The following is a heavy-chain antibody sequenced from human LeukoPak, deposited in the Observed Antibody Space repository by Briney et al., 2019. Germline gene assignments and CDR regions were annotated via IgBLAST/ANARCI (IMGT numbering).Heavy chain of an antibody. CDR2: ISSSSSYI. V-gene: IGHV3-21*01. CDR1: GFTFSSYS. J-gene: IGHJ2*01. CDR3: ARDSRQWLVDWYFDL. Sequence: GGSLRLSCAASGFTFSSYSMNWVRQAPGKGLEWVSSISSSSSYIYYADSVKGRFTISRDNAKNSLNLQMNSLRAEDTAVYYCARDSRQWLVDWYFDLWGRGTLVTVSS. D-gene: IGHD6-19*01.